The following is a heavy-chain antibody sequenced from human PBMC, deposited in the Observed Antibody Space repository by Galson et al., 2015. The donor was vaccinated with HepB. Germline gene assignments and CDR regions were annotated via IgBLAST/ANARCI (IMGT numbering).Heavy chain of an antibody. Sequence: SLRLSCAASGFTFSSYWMSWVRQAPGKGLEWVANIKQDGSEKYYVDSVKGRFTISRDNAKNSLYLQMNSLRAEDTAVYYCARVPITIFGVVMDFDYWGQGTLVTVSS. V-gene: IGHV3-7*03. CDR3: ARVPITIFGVVMDFDY. CDR2: IKQDGSEK. CDR1: GFTFSSYW. J-gene: IGHJ4*02. D-gene: IGHD3-3*01.